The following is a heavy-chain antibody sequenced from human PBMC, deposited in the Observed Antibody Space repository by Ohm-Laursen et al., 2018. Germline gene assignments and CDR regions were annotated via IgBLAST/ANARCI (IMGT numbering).Heavy chain of an antibody. CDR3: ATKGVRNYYDSTQCSWCYGMDV. CDR2: MNPNSGNT. V-gene: IGHV1-8*01. J-gene: IGHJ6*02. D-gene: IGHD3-22*01. Sequence: GASVKVSCKASGYTFTSYDINWVRQATGQGLEWMGWMNPNSGNTGYAQKFQGRVTMTRNTSISTAYMELSSLRSEDTAVYYCATKGVRNYYDSTQCSWCYGMDVWGQGTTVTVSS. CDR1: GYTFTSYD.